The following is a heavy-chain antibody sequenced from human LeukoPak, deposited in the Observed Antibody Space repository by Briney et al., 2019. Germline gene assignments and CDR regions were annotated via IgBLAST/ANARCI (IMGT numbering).Heavy chain of an antibody. CDR2: ISSSSSYI. J-gene: IGHJ6*03. Sequence: PSETLSLTCTVSGYSISSNCHWGWVRQAPGKGLEWVSSISSSSSYIYYADSVKGRFTISRDKSKNTLYLQMNSLGAEDTATYYCAKTARYSSSWPTRRDYYYMDVWGKGTTVTVSS. D-gene: IGHD6-13*01. CDR1: GYSISSNC. V-gene: IGHV3-21*04. CDR3: AKTARYSSSWPTRRDYYYMDV.